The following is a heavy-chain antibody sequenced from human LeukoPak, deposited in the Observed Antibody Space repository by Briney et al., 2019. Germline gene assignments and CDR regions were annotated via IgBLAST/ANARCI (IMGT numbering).Heavy chain of an antibody. CDR2: ISSSSSYI. CDR3: ASMAGNPVAGTPEFDY. J-gene: IGHJ4*02. CDR1: GFTFSSYS. D-gene: IGHD6-19*01. Sequence: PGGSLRLSCAASGFTFSSYSMNWVRQAPGKGLEWVSSISSSSSYIYYADSVKGRFTISRDNAKNSLYLQMNSLRAEDTAVYYCASMAGNPVAGTPEFDYWGQGTLVTVSS. V-gene: IGHV3-21*01.